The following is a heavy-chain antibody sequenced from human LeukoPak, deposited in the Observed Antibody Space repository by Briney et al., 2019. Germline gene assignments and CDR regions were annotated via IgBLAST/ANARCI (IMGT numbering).Heavy chain of an antibody. CDR2: IRYDGSNK. D-gene: IGHD6-19*01. CDR1: GFTFSGYG. Sequence: GGSLRLSCAASGFTFSGYGMHWVRQAPGKGLEWVAFIRYDGSNKYYADSVKGRFTISRDNSKNTLYLQMNSLRAEDTAVYYCAKDGQYSSGWYEADHFDYWGQGTLVTVSS. V-gene: IGHV3-30*02. CDR3: AKDGQYSSGWYEADHFDY. J-gene: IGHJ4*02.